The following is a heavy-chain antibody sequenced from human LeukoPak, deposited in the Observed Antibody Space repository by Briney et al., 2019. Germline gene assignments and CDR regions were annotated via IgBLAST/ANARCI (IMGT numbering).Heavy chain of an antibody. J-gene: IGHJ4*02. D-gene: IGHD3-22*01. CDR3: AKTPSYDSSGFYYFDY. Sequence: GGSLRLSCAASGFTFSSYAMSWVRQAPGKGLEWVSAIIGSGGSTYYADSVKGRFTIPRDNSKNTLYLQMNSLRAEDTAVYYCAKTPSYDSSGFYYFDYWGQGTLVTVSS. CDR2: IIGSGGST. CDR1: GFTFSSYA. V-gene: IGHV3-23*01.